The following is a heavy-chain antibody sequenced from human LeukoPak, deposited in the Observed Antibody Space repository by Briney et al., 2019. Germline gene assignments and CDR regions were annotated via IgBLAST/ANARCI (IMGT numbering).Heavy chain of an antibody. V-gene: IGHV3-23*01. D-gene: IGHD6-13*01. CDR3: AKDLLYSSPRVDY. CDR1: GFTLSSCA. CDR2: ISGTEDIT. J-gene: IGHJ4*02. Sequence: GGSLRLSCVASGFTLSSCAMSWVRRAPGKGLEWVSIISGTEDITYYADSVKGRFTISRDNSKNTLFLQMNSLRAEDTAIYYCAKDLLYSSPRVDYWGQGTLVTVSS.